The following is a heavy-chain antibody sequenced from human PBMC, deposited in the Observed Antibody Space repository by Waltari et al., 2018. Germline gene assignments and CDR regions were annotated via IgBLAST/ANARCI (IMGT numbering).Heavy chain of an antibody. Sequence: QVQLVQSGAEVKKPGSSVKVSCKASGGTFSSYAISWVRQAPGQGLEWMGGIIPIFGTATYAQKFQGRVTITTDESTSTAYMELSSLRSEDTAVYYCARDRVAETNDAFDIWGQGTMVTVSS. D-gene: IGHD2-15*01. CDR3: ARDRVAETNDAFDI. CDR1: GGTFSSYA. J-gene: IGHJ3*02. CDR2: IIPIFGTA. V-gene: IGHV1-69*05.